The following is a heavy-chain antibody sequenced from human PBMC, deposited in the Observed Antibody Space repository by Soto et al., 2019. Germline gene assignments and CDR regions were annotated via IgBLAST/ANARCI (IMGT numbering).Heavy chain of an antibody. D-gene: IGHD3-10*01. J-gene: IGHJ4*02. CDR1: GFSFSSHG. Sequence: SLRLSCAASGFSFSSHGIHCVRQAPGKGLEWVAVIWYDVNSIYYADSVKGRFTISRDNSKNTLDLQMNSLRAEDRAVYFCARGTTYYYGSGRPLPFDFWGQGTLVTVS. V-gene: IGHV3-33*01. CDR3: ARGTTYYYGSGRPLPFDF. CDR2: IWYDVNSI.